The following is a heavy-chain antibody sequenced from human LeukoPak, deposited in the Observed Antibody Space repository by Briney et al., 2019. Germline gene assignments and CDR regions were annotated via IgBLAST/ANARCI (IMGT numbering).Heavy chain of an antibody. CDR1: GFIFGSFW. D-gene: IGHD1-1*01. CDR3: VRDVGYFHFDS. CDR2: INEDGSQT. Sequence: GGSLRLSCAASGFIFGSFWMTWIRQAPGKGLEWVGHINEDGSQTNYIDSVTGRFTISRDNTKDSLYLQMNSLRAEDTAVYFCVRDVGYFHFDSWGQGIVVTVSS. V-gene: IGHV3-7*01. J-gene: IGHJ4*02.